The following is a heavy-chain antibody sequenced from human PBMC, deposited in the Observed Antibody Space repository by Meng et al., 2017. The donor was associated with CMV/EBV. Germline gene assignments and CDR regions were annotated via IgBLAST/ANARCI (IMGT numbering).Heavy chain of an antibody. J-gene: IGHJ4*02. CDR1: GFTFSSYS. CDR2: ISSSSSYI. CDR3: ARDTITMIASDY. V-gene: IGHV3-21*01. Sequence: GESLKISCAASGFTFSSYSMNWVRQAPGKGLEWVSSISSSSSYIYYADSVKGRFTISRDNAKNSLYLQMNSLRAEDTAVYYCARDTITMIASDYWGQGTLGTVSS. D-gene: IGHD3-22*01.